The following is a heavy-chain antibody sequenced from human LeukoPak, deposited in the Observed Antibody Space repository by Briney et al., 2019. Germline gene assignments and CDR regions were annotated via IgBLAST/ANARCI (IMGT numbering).Heavy chain of an antibody. J-gene: IGHJ6*02. CDR3: ARALQGAYYYYGMDV. CDR2: ISSSSSYI. Sequence: PGGSLRLSCAASGFTFSSYSMSWVRQAPGKGLEWVSSISSSSSYIYYADSVKGRFTISRDNAKNSLYLQMNSLRAEDTAVYYCARALQGAYYYYGMDVWGQGTTVTVSS. D-gene: IGHD1-26*01. V-gene: IGHV3-21*01. CDR1: GFTFSSYS.